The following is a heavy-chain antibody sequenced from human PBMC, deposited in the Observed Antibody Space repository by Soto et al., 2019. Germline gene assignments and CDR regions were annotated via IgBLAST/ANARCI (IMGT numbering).Heavy chain of an antibody. J-gene: IGHJ5*02. Sequence: GGSLRLSCAASGFTFDDYGMSWVRQAPGKGLEWVSGINWNGGSTGYADSVKGRFTISRDNAKNSLYLQMNSLRAEDTALYYCARDAPLLLWFGEFGSNWFDPWGQGTLVTVSS. CDR2: INWNGGST. CDR1: GFTFDDYG. V-gene: IGHV3-20*04. CDR3: ARDAPLLLWFGEFGSNWFDP. D-gene: IGHD3-10*01.